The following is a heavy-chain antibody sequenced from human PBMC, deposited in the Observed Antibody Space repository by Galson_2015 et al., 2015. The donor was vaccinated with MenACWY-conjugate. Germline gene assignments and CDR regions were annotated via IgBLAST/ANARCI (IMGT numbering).Heavy chain of an antibody. J-gene: IGHJ5*02. CDR3: SRGYDWCSYFRA. D-gene: IGHD2-8*01. CDR1: GFSVTDNC. Sequence: ALRLSCAVSGFSVTDNCLGWVRQTPGKGPEWFAMVDRVGGTIYADSVRGRFTVSRDTFKNTVILQMNSLRAEDTAVYRCSRGYDWCSYFRAWGQGAQVTVSS. CDR2: VDRVGGT. V-gene: IGHV3-53*01.